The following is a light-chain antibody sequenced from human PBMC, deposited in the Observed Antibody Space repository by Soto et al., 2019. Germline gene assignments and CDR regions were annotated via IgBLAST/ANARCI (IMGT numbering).Light chain of an antibody. CDR3: PSYTSASTYV. CDR2: NVY. J-gene: IGLJ1*01. V-gene: IGLV2-14*03. CDR1: SSDIGIYNF. Sequence: QSALTQPASVSGSPGQSITIFCTGTSSDIGIYNFVSWYQQHPGKAPKLMIYNVYSRPSGVSSRFSGSKSGNTASLTISWLQAEDEADYYCPSYTSASTYVFGTGTKVTAL.